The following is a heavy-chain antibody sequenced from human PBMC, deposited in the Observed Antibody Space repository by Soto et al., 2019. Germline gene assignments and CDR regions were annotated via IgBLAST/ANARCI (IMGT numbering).Heavy chain of an antibody. CDR3: ARGSSTSCSRWCIDY. CDR1: GGSISSYY. CDR2: IYYSGST. D-gene: IGHD2-2*01. Sequence: PSETLSLTCTVSGGSISSYYWSWIRQPPGKGLEWIGYIYYSGSTNYNPSLKSRVTISVDTSKNQFSLKLSSVTAADTAVYYCARGSSTSCSRWCIDYWGQGTLVTVSS. J-gene: IGHJ4*02. V-gene: IGHV4-59*08.